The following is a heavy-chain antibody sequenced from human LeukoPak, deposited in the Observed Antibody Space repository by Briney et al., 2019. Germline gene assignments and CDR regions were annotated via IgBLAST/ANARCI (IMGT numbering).Heavy chain of an antibody. CDR2: ISGDGGST. V-gene: IGHV3-43*02. CDR1: GFTFDDYA. D-gene: IGHD5-18*01. Sequence: QPGGSLRLSCAASGFTFDDYAMHWVRQAPGKGLEWVSLISGDGGSTYYADSVKGRFTISRDNSKNSLYLQMNSLRTEDTALHYCAKDSGYSYGSRDFDYWGQGTLVTVSS. CDR3: AKDSGYSYGSRDFDY. J-gene: IGHJ4*02.